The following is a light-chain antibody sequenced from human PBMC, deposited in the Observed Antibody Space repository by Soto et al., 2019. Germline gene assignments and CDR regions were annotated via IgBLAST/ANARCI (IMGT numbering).Light chain of an antibody. CDR1: QSVSSSY. CDR2: GAS. CDR3: QQYGRSPWT. V-gene: IGKV3-20*01. J-gene: IGKJ1*01. Sequence: EIVITQAPRTLSLYTGERATLSCRASQSVSSSYLAWYQQKPGQAPRLLIYGASSRATGIPDRFSGSGSGTDFTLTISRLEPEDFAVYYCQQYGRSPWTFGQGTKVDIK.